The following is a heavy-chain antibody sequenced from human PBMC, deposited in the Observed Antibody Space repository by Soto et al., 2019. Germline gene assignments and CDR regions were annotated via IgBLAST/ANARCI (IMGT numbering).Heavy chain of an antibody. CDR1: GGSISSGGYS. J-gene: IGHJ4*02. Sequence: PSETLSLTCAVSGGSISSGGYSWSWIRQPPGKGLEWIGYIYHSGSTYYNPSLKSRVTISVDRSKNQFSLKLSSVTAADTAVYYCARSYCGGDCYIDYWGQGTLVTVSS. D-gene: IGHD2-21*02. V-gene: IGHV4-30-2*01. CDR3: ARSYCGGDCYIDY. CDR2: IYHSGST.